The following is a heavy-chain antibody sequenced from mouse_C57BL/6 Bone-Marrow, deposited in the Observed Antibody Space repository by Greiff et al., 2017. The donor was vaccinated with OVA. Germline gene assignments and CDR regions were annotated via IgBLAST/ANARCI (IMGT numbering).Heavy chain of an antibody. CDR3: TAYYNTMDY. CDR2: IRLKSDNYAT. Sequence: EVKVEESGGGLVQPGGSMKLSCVASGFTFSNYWMNWVRQSPEKGLEWIAQIRLKSDNYATHYAESVKGRFTISRDDSKSSVYLQMNNLRAEDTGIYYCTAYYNTMDYWGQGTSLTVSS. CDR1: GFTFSNYW. V-gene: IGHV6-3*01. D-gene: IGHD2-12*01. J-gene: IGHJ4*01.